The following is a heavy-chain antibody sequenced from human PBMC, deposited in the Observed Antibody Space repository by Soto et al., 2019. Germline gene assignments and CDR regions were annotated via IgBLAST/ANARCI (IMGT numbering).Heavy chain of an antibody. CDR2: IYYSGST. D-gene: IGHD3-16*02. Sequence: KPSETLSLTCTVSGGSISHTPYFWGWIRQPPGKGLEWIGNIYYSGSTYYNPSLKSRVTISVDTSKNQLSLKLTSVTAADTAVFYCASLSTNYHGVDVWGQGTMVTVSS. CDR3: ASLSTNYHGVDV. CDR1: GGSISHTPYF. J-gene: IGHJ6*02. V-gene: IGHV4-39*01.